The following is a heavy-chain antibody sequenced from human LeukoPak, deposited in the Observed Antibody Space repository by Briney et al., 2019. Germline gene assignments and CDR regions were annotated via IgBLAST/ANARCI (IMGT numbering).Heavy chain of an antibody. V-gene: IGHV5-51*01. CDR3: ASLLGATYYFDY. Sequence: GGSLEISGQGSGYPFTSYSIGWVRQLPGKGLEWMGIIYPGDSDTRYSPSFQGQVTISADKSISTAYLQWSSLKASDTAMYYCASLLGATYYFDYWGQGTLVTVSS. CDR1: GYPFTSYS. D-gene: IGHD1-26*01. J-gene: IGHJ4*02. CDR2: IYPGDSDT.